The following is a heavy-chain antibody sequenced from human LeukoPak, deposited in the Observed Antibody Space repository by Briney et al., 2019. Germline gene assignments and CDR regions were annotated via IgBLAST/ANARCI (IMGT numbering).Heavy chain of an antibody. V-gene: IGHV3-66*02. CDR1: GFTVSRNY. J-gene: IGHJ5*02. D-gene: IGHD2-2*01. CDR2: IYSGGST. Sequence: GGSLRPSCAASGFTVSRNYMSWVRQAPGKGLEWVSVIYSGGSTYYADSVKGRFTISRDNSKNTLYLQMNSLRAEDTAVYYCARDRCSSTSCHNWFDPWGQGTLVTVSS. CDR3: ARDRCSSTSCHNWFDP.